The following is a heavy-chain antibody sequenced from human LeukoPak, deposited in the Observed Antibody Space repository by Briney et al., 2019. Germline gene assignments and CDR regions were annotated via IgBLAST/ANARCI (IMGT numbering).Heavy chain of an antibody. V-gene: IGHV3-23*01. CDR2: ISGNGGNT. Sequence: GGSLRLSCAASGFTFSSYAMSWVRQAPGKGLDWVSTISGNGGNTYYADSVKGRFTISRDNSKNTLYLQINTLRAEAMAVYYCAKVVISWGPTSQDYWGQGTLVTVSS. D-gene: IGHD6-13*01. J-gene: IGHJ4*02. CDR3: AKVVISWGPTSQDY. CDR1: GFTFSSYA.